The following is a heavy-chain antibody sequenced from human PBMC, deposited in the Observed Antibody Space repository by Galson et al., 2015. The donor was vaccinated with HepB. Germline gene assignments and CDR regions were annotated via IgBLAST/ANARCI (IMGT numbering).Heavy chain of an antibody. CDR1: GFTFSSYG. D-gene: IGHD3-10*01. J-gene: IGHJ4*02. CDR3: ARGGELWFGELWY. Sequence: SLRLSCAASGFTFSSYGMHWVRQAPGKGLEWVAVIWYDGSNKYYADSVKGRFTISRDNSKNTLYLQMNSLRAEDTAVYYCARGGELWFGELWYWGQGTLVTVSS. CDR2: IWYDGSNK. V-gene: IGHV3-33*08.